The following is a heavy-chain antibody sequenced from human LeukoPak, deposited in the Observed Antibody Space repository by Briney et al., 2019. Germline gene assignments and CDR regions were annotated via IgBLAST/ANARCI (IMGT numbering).Heavy chain of an antibody. CDR2: ISSDGSST. Sequence: RPGRSLRLSCAASGFTFSSYWMHWVRQAPGKGLVWVSRISSDGSSTMYADSVKGRFTISRDNAKNTLYLQLNSLRAEDTAVYYCARASRGYSGYDRRSHFDCWGHRILVSVSS. CDR3: ARASRGYSGYDRRSHFDC. CDR1: GFTFSSYW. J-gene: IGHJ4*03. V-gene: IGHV3-74*03. D-gene: IGHD5-12*01.